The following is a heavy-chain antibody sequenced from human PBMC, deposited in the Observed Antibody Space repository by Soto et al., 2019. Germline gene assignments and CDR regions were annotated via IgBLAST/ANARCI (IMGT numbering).Heavy chain of an antibody. Sequence: PSQTLSLTCAISGDSVSSDSATWSWIRQSPSRGLEWLGRTYYRSKWYNDYAVSVKSRIAITPDTSKNQFSLHLNSVTPEDTALYFWARDSSGFHWYFDRWGPGTLVNVSS. CDR2: TYYRSKWYN. V-gene: IGHV6-1*01. CDR1: GDSVSSDSAT. CDR3: ARDSSGFHWYFDR. J-gene: IGHJ2*01. D-gene: IGHD6-19*01.